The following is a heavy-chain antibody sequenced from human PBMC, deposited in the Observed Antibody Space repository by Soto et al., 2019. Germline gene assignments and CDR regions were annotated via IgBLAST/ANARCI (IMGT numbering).Heavy chain of an antibody. V-gene: IGHV3-23*01. CDR2: ISGRGGST. Sequence: EVQVLESGGGLVQPGGSLRLSCAASGFAFSSYAMTWVRQAPGKGLEWVSSISGRGGSTYYADSVKGRFTISRDNSKNTRYLQMHRLRADDTALYYCAKDLGFTGTYVDYWGQGNLVTVSS. CDR1: GFAFSSYA. CDR3: AKDLGFTGTYVDY. J-gene: IGHJ4*02. D-gene: IGHD1-1*01.